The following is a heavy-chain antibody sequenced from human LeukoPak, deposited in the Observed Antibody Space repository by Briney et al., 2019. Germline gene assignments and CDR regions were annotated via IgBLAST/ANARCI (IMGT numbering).Heavy chain of an antibody. CDR2: IRYDGSNK. J-gene: IGHJ4*02. D-gene: IGHD2-2*01. Sequence: PGGSLRLSCAASGFTFSSYGMHWVRQAPGKGLEWVAFIRYDGSNKYYADSVKGRFTISRDNSKNTLYLQMNSLRAEDTAVYYCARAEVIVPAAPDYWGQGTLVTVSS. V-gene: IGHV3-30*02. CDR3: ARAEVIVPAAPDY. CDR1: GFTFSSYG.